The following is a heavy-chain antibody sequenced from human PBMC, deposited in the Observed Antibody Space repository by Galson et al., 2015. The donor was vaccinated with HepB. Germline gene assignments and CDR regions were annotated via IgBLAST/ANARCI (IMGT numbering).Heavy chain of an antibody. V-gene: IGHV1-2*06. CDR3: ARVRTTNGQTYYGMDV. Sequence: SVKVSCKASGYTFTGYHMHWVRQAPGQGLEWMGRINPNSGGTNYAQKFQGRVTMTRDTSISTAYMELSRLRSDDTAVYYCARVRTTNGQTYYGMDVWGQGTTVTVSS. D-gene: IGHD1-1*01. CDR1: GYTFTGYH. J-gene: IGHJ6*02. CDR2: INPNSGGT.